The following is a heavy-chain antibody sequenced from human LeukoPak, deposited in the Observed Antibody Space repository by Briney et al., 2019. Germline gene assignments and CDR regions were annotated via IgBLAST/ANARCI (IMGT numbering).Heavy chain of an antibody. Sequence: GRSLRLSCAASGFTFDDYAMHWVRQAPGKGLEWVSGINWNSGNIGYADSLKGRFTTSRDNAKNSLYLQMNSLRAEDMALYYCVKGAYSSSSSSFEYWGQGTLVTVSS. D-gene: IGHD6-6*01. CDR1: GFTFDDYA. J-gene: IGHJ4*02. CDR3: VKGAYSSSSSSFEY. V-gene: IGHV3-9*03. CDR2: INWNSGNI.